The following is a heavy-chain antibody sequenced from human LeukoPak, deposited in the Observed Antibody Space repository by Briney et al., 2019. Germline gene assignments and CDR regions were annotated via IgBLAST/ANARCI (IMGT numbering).Heavy chain of an antibody. Sequence: GGSLRLSCAASGSTFSDYYMSWIRQAPGKGLEWVSYISSSGSTIYYADSVKGRFTISRDNAKNSLYLQMNSLRAEDTAVYYCAKEKLWFGEWYFDYWGQGTLVTVSS. V-gene: IGHV3-11*01. CDR2: ISSSGSTI. J-gene: IGHJ4*02. CDR3: AKEKLWFGEWYFDY. CDR1: GSTFSDYY. D-gene: IGHD3-10*01.